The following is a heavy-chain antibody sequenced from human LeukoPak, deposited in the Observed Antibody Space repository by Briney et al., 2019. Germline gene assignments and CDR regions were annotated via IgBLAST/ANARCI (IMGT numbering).Heavy chain of an antibody. Sequence: SVKVSCKASGGTFSSYTISWVRQAPGQGLEWMGMIIPILRLANYAQKFQGRVTITADKSTSTAFLELSSLRSEDTAVYYCARSYCDSPTCSMPFDYWGRGTLVTVSS. V-gene: IGHV1-69*02. CDR2: IIPILRLA. D-gene: IGHD2/OR15-2a*01. J-gene: IGHJ4*02. CDR1: GGTFSSYT. CDR3: ARSYCDSPTCSMPFDY.